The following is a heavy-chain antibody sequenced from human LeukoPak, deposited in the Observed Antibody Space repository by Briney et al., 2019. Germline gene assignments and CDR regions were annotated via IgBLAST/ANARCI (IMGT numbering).Heavy chain of an antibody. V-gene: IGHV3-23*01. D-gene: IGHD3-16*02. Sequence: EGSLRLSCVASGFTFNNYAMSWVRQAPGKGLEWVSAMSGSGGSTYYADSVKGRFTISRDNSKNTVYLQMNSLRAEDTAVYYCAKDRFYDYVRGSYRYTGPNYFDYWGQGILVTVSS. J-gene: IGHJ4*02. CDR2: MSGSGGST. CDR1: GFTFNNYA. CDR3: AKDRFYDYVRGSYRYTGPNYFDY.